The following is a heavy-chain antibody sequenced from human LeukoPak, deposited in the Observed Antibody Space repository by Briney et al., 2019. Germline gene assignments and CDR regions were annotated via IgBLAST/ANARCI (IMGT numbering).Heavy chain of an antibody. D-gene: IGHD3-10*01. J-gene: IGHJ4*02. CDR3: ARQSLWFGESHY. V-gene: IGHV4-39*01. CDR2: IYYSGST. Sequence: SETLSLTCTVSGGSISSSSYYWGWIRQPPGKGLEWIGSIYYSGSTYYNPSHKSRVTISVDTSKNQFSLKLSSVTAADTAVYYCARQSLWFGESHYWGQETLVTVSS. CDR1: GGSISSSSYY.